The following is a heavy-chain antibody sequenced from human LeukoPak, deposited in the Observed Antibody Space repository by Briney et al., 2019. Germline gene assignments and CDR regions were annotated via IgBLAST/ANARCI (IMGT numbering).Heavy chain of an antibody. CDR3: ARVISSGNWFDP. J-gene: IGHJ5*02. CDR2: ISAYNGNT. D-gene: IGHD3-16*02. Sequence: ASVKVSCKASGYTFTSYGISWVRQAPGQGLEWMGWISAYNGNTNYAQKLQGRVTMTTDTSTGTAYMELRSPRSDDTAVYYCARVISSGNWFDPWGQGTLVTVSS. V-gene: IGHV1-18*01. CDR1: GYTFTSYG.